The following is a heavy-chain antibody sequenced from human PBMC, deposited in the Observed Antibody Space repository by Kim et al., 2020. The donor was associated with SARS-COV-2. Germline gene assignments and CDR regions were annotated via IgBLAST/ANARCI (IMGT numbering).Heavy chain of an antibody. V-gene: IGHV4-31*03. CDR3: ARGQGLVTMIVVFVGAFDY. J-gene: IGHJ4*02. CDR2: IYYSGST. Sequence: SETLSLTCTVSGGSISSGGYYWSWIRQHPGKGLEWIGYIYYSGSTYYNPSLKSRVTISVDTSKNQFSLKLSSVTAADTAVYYCARGQGLVTMIVVFVGAFDYWGQGTLVTVSS. D-gene: IGHD3-22*01. CDR1: GGSISSGGYY.